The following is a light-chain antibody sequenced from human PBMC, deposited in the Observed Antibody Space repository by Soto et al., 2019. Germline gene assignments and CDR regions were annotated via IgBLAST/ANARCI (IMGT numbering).Light chain of an antibody. CDR3: CSYAGSYTYV. CDR2: DVS. Sequence: TPPRPLSRSPWAAVTHPLPGTHRVVGGYNYVSWYQQHPGKAPKFMIYDVSKRPSGVPDRFSGSKSGNTASLTISGLQAEDDADYYCCSYAGSYTYVFGTGTKVTVL. J-gene: IGLJ1*01. V-gene: IGLV2-11*01. CDR1: HRVVGGYNY.